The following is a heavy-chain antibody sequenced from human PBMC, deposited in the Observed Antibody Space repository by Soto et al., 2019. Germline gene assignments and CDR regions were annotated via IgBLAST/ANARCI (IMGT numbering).Heavy chain of an antibody. D-gene: IGHD2-21*02. CDR2: IYHSGST. CDR3: AREYCGGDCYSEGDLDY. J-gene: IGHJ4*02. CDR1: GYSISSGYY. Sequence: SETLSLTCTVSGYSISSGYYWGWIRQPPGKGLEWIGSIYHSGSTYYNPSLKSRVTISVDTSKNLFSLKLSSVTAADTAVYYCAREYCGGDCYSEGDLDYWGQGTLVTVSS. V-gene: IGHV4-38-2*02.